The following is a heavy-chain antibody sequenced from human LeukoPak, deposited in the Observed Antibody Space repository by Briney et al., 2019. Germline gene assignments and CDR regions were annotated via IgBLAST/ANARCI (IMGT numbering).Heavy chain of an antibody. Sequence: GGSLRLSCAASGFTFSSYEMNWVRQAPGKGLEWVSYISSSGSTIYYADSVKGRFTISRDNAKNSLYLQMNSLRAEDTAVYYCATGITTLAFDIWGQGTMVTVSS. CDR1: GFTFSSYE. J-gene: IGHJ3*02. V-gene: IGHV3-48*03. CDR2: ISSSGSTI. CDR3: ATGITTLAFDI. D-gene: IGHD3-10*02.